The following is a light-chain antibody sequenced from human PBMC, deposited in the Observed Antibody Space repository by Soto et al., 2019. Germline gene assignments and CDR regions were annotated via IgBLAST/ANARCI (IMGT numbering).Light chain of an antibody. CDR3: QQSYRTPYT. CDR2: GAS. J-gene: IGKJ2*01. V-gene: IGKV1-39*01. Sequence: DIQMTQSPSSLSASVGDKVTITCRASRHISTYLNGYHQKPGEAPNLLIYGASTSQSGVPSRFSGSGSGTDLTLTISSLQPEDFATYYCQQSYRTPYTFGQGTQVEI. CDR1: RHISTY.